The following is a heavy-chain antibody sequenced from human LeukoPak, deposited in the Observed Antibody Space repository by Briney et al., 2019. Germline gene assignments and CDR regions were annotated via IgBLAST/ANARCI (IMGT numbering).Heavy chain of an antibody. J-gene: IGHJ6*03. CDR3: AVSIAARQTPSPQRYYYYYYMDV. CDR1: GYTFTGYY. D-gene: IGHD6-6*01. CDR2: INPNSGGT. V-gene: IGHV1-2*02. Sequence: ASVKVSCKASGYTFTGYYMHWVRQAPGQGLEWMGWINPNSGGTNYAQKFQGRVTMTRDTSISTAYMELSRLRSDDTAVYYCAVSIAARQTPSPQRYYYYYYMDVWGKGTTVTVSS.